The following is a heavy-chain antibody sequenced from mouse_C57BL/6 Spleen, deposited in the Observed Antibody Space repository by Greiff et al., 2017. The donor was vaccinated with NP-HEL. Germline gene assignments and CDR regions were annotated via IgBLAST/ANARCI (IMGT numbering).Heavy chain of an antibody. CDR1: GYTFTSYW. CDR3: ARSRGERDFDY. Sequence: QVQLQQPGAELVRPGSSVKLSCKASGYTFTSYWMHWVKQRPIQGLEWIGNIDPSDSETHYNQKFKDKATLTVDKSSSTAYMQLSSLTSEDSAVYYCARSRGERDFDYWGQGTTLTVSS. J-gene: IGHJ2*01. V-gene: IGHV1-52*01. CDR2: IDPSDSET.